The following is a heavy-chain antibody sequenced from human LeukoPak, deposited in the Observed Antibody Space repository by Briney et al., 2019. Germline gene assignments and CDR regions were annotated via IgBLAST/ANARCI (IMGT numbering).Heavy chain of an antibody. CDR1: GFTFSSYG. CDR2: ISYDGSNK. V-gene: IGHV3-30*18. J-gene: IGHJ4*02. D-gene: IGHD2-15*01. CDR3: AKDYTRGYCSGGSCYFDY. Sequence: GRSLRLSCAASGFTFSSYGMHWVRQAPGKGLEWVAVISYDGSNKYYADSVKGRFTISRDNSKNTLYLQMNSLRAEDTAVYYCAKDYTRGYCSGGSCYFDYWGQGTLVTVSS.